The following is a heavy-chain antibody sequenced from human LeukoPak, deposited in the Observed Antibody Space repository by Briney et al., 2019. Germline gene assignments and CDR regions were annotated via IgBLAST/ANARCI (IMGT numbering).Heavy chain of an antibody. CDR2: IYTSGST. D-gene: IGHD2-2*01. V-gene: IGHV4-4*07. J-gene: IGHJ4*02. Sequence: SETLSLTCTVSGGSISGYYWSWIRQPAGKGLEWLGRIYTSGSTNYNPSLKSRVTMSVDTSKNQFSLKLSSVTAADTAVYYCARMDDCGSTDYSAFDYWGQGTLVPVSS. CDR3: ARMDDCGSTDYSAFDY. CDR1: GGSISGYY.